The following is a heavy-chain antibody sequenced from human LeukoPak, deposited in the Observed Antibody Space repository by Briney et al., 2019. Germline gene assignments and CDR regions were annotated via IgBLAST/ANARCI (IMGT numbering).Heavy chain of an antibody. CDR2: ISSSGSTI. D-gene: IGHD3-22*01. Sequence: GGSLRLSCAASGLTFSDYYMSWIRQAPGKGLEWVSYISSSGSTIYYADSVKGRFTISRDNAKNSLYLQMNSLRAEDTAVYYCARPPEAAYDSSGYYLDYWGQGTLVTVSS. CDR1: GLTFSDYY. V-gene: IGHV3-11*01. J-gene: IGHJ4*02. CDR3: ARPPEAAYDSSGYYLDY.